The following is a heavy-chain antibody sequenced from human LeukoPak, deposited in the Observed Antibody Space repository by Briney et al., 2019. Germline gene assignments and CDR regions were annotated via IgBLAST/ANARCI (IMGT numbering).Heavy chain of an antibody. CDR2: IYYSGST. CDR3: AREGYSSSLLFDY. CDR1: GGSISSSSYY. Sequence: SETLSLTCTVSGGSISSSSYYWGWIRQPPGKGLEWIGSIYYSGSTYYNPSLKSRVTISVDTSKNQFSLKLSSVTAADTAVYYCAREGYSSSLLFDYWGQGTLVTVSS. D-gene: IGHD6-6*01. J-gene: IGHJ4*02. V-gene: IGHV4-39*02.